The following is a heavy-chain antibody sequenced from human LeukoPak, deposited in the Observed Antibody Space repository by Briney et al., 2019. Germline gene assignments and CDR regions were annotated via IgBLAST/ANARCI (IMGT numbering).Heavy chain of an antibody. CDR3: AKVVRGPDYPPDAPSFLFDY. D-gene: IGHD4-11*01. Sequence: GGSLRLSCAASGFTFSSYAMSWVRQAPGKGLEWVSAISGSGGSTYYADSVKGRFTISRDNSKNTLYLQMNSLRAEDTAVYYCAKVVRGPDYPPDAPSFLFDYWGQGTLVTVSS. J-gene: IGHJ4*02. CDR2: ISGSGGST. V-gene: IGHV3-23*01. CDR1: GFTFSSYA.